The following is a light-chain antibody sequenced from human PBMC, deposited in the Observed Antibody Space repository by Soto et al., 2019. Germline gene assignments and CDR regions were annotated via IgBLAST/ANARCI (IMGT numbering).Light chain of an antibody. V-gene: IGKV3-20*01. CDR3: QQYCSSPLT. CDR2: DAS. CDR1: QSVRSNY. Sequence: EIVLTQSPGTLSLSPGERATLSCRASQSVRSNYLAWYQQKPGQAPRFLIYDASSRATGIPDRFSGSGSGTDFTLTISRLEPEEFAVYYCQQYCSSPLTFGGGTKVEIK. J-gene: IGKJ4*01.